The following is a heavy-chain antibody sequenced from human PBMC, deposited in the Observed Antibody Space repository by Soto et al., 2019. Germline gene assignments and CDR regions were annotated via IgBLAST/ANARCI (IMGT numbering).Heavy chain of an antibody. J-gene: IGHJ5*02. CDR3: ARSPPATVTHPKNWFDP. CDR1: GVSVSSGSYY. V-gene: IGHV4-61*01. D-gene: IGHD4-17*01. CDR2: IYYSGST. Sequence: QVQLQESGPGLVKPSETLSLTCTVSGVSVSSGSYYWSWIRQPPGKGLEWIGYIYYSGSTNYNPSLKSRVTISVDTSKNQFSLKLSSVTAADTAVYYCARSPPATVTHPKNWFDPWGQGTLVTVSS.